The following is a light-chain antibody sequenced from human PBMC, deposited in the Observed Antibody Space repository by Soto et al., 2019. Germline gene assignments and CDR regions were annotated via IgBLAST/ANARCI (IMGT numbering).Light chain of an antibody. CDR2: GAA. CDR3: QHYESSHYT. CDR1: QSVRSSY. J-gene: IGKJ2*01. V-gene: IGKV3-20*01. Sequence: IVWTQSPGSMYLSTGETATLSCRARQSVRSSYLAWYHQKPGQPLRLLIFGAANRATGIPDRFSGSESGTDFTPTISGLELEHYAMHFCQHYESSHYTSDHRNRLKN.